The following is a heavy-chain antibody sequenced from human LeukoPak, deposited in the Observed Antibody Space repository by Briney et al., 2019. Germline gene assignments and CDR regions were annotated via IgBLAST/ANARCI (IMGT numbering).Heavy chain of an antibody. CDR1: GGTFSSYA. CDR2: IIPIFGTA. CDR3: ARDTYASGTYYDSSGSDY. Sequence: ASVKVSCKASGGTFSSYAISWVRQAPGQGLEWMGGIIPIFGTANYAQKFQGRVTITTDESTSTAYRELSRLRSDDTAVYYCARDTYASGTYYDSSGSDYWGQGTLVTVSS. J-gene: IGHJ4*02. V-gene: IGHV1-69*05. D-gene: IGHD3-22*01.